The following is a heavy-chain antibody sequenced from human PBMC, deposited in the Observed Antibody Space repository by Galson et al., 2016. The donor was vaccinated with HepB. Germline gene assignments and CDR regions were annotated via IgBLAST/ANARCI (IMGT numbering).Heavy chain of an antibody. CDR2: IWYDGSNK. V-gene: IGHV3-33*01. CDR1: GFTFSSFG. CDR3: ARGRNTLTY. Sequence: SLRLSCAASGFTFSSFGMHWVRQAPGKGLEWVAVIWYDGSNKYYEDSVKGRFTISRDNSKNTLYLQINSLRAEDTAVYHCARGRNTLTYWGQGTLVTVSS. J-gene: IGHJ4*02.